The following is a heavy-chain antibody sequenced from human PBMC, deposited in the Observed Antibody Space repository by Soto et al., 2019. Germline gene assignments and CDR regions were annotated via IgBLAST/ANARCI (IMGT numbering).Heavy chain of an antibody. CDR2: IYYSGST. Sequence: SETLSLTCTVSGGSISTVVYYCSWIRQHPGKGLEWIGYIYYSGSTYYNPSLKSRVTISVDTSKNQFSLKLSSVTAADTAVYYCARVRMRYGSEIDYWGQGTLVTVPQ. V-gene: IGHV4-31*03. D-gene: IGHD3-10*01. CDR1: GGSISTVVYY. J-gene: IGHJ4*02. CDR3: ARVRMRYGSEIDY.